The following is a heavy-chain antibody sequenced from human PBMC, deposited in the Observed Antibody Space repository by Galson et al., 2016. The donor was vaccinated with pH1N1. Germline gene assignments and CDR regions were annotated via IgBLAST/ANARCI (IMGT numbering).Heavy chain of an antibody. CDR1: GGSISSDSDY. CDR3: ARESLEWLIISGHRVELNWFDS. V-gene: IGHV4-61*02. CDR2: VSGTGTT. Sequence: TLSLTCTVSGGSISSDSDYWTWIRQPAGKGLEWVGRVSGTGTTNYNPSLKSRVTISIDTSKNQFSLKMASVTAADTAVHFCARESLEWLIISGHRVELNWFDSWGQGTLVTVSS. J-gene: IGHJ5*01. D-gene: IGHD3-3*01.